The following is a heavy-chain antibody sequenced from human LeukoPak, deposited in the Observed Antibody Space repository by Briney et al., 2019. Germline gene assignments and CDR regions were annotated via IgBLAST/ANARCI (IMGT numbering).Heavy chain of an antibody. D-gene: IGHD6-13*01. V-gene: IGHV4-31*03. Sequence: PSETLSLTCTVSGGSISSGGYYWSWIRQHPGKGLEWIGEINHSGSTNYNPSLKSRVTISVDTSKNQLSLKLSSVTAADTAVYYCARGGGYSSSWYDGGWYYYGMDVWGQGTTVTVSS. J-gene: IGHJ6*02. CDR1: GGSISSGGYY. CDR2: INHSGST. CDR3: ARGGGYSSSWYDGGWYYYGMDV.